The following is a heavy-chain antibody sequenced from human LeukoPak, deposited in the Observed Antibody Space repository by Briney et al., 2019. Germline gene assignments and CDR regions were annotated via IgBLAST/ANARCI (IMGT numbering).Heavy chain of an antibody. Sequence: PGASLRLSCAASGFTFSSYAMSWVRQAPGKGLEWVSAISGSGGSTYYADSVKGRFTISRDNSKNTLYLQINSLRAEDTAVYYCARANYDILTGYYKGAFDIWGQGTMVTVSS. V-gene: IGHV3-23*01. CDR2: ISGSGGST. D-gene: IGHD3-9*01. CDR3: ARANYDILTGYYKGAFDI. J-gene: IGHJ3*02. CDR1: GFTFSSYA.